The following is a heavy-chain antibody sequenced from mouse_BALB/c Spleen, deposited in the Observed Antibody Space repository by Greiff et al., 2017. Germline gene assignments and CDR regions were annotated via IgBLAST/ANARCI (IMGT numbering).Heavy chain of an antibody. CDR1: GYAFTNYL. J-gene: IGHJ2*01. V-gene: IGHV1-54*03. Sequence: VQLQQSGAELVRPGTSVKVSCKASGYAFTNYLIEWVKQRPGQGLEWIGVINPGSGGTNYNEKFKGKATLTADKSSSTAYMQLSSLTSDDSAVYFCARGGLRSYYFDYWGQGTTLTVSS. CDR3: ARGGLRSYYFDY. CDR2: INPGSGGT. D-gene: IGHD1-1*01.